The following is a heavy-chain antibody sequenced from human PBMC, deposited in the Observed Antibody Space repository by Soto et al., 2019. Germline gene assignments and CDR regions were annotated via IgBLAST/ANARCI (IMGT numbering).Heavy chain of an antibody. CDR2: INPNSGGT. D-gene: IGHD6-19*01. J-gene: IGHJ6*02. CDR1: GYTFTGYH. Sequence: ASVKVSCKASGYTFTGYHMHWVRQAPGQGLEWMGWINPNSGGTNYAQKFQGRVTMTRDTSISTAYMELSRLRSDDTAVYYCARRVAGTGQNYYGMDVWGQGTTVTVSS. V-gene: IGHV1-2*02. CDR3: ARRVAGTGQNYYGMDV.